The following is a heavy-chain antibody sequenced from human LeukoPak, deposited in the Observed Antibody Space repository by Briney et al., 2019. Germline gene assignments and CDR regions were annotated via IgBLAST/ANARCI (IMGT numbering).Heavy chain of an antibody. CDR2: ISAYNGNT. V-gene: IGHV1-18*01. Sequence: SVKVSCKASGYTFTSYGISWVRQAPGQGLEWMGWISAYNGNTNYAQKLQGRVTMTTDTSTSTAYMELRSLRSDDTAVYYCARGRVCSSTSCLPYYYYYMDVWGKGTTVTVSS. J-gene: IGHJ6*03. CDR3: ARGRVCSSTSCLPYYYYYMDV. CDR1: GYTFTSYG. D-gene: IGHD2-2*01.